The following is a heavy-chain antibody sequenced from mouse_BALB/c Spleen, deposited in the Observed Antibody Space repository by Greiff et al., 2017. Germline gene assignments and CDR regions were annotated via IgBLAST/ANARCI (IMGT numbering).Heavy chain of an antibody. CDR1: GFTFSSYA. J-gene: IGHJ4*01. D-gene: IGHD1-1*01. V-gene: IGHV5-9-4*01. CDR3: AKRSLRYYAMDY. Sequence: EVKLQESGGGLVKPGGSLKLSCAASGFTFSSYAMSWVRQSPEKRLEWVAEISSGGSYTYYPDTVTGRFTISRDNAKNTLYLEMSSLRSEDTAMYYCAKRSLRYYAMDYWGQGTSVTVSS. CDR2: ISSGGSYT.